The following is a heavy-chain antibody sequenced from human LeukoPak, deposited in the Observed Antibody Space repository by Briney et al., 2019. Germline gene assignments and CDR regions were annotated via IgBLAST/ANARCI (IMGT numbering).Heavy chain of an antibody. CDR2: VSGSGGNT. CDR1: GFTFNTYA. V-gene: IGHV3-23*01. J-gene: IGHJ6*02. D-gene: IGHD2-21*01. Sequence: GGSLRLSCAASGFTFNTYAISWVRQAPGKGLEWVSGVSGSGGNTYYTDSVKGRFTISRDNSKNTLYLEMNSLRAEDTAVYYCARDRCGDICFYGLDVWGQGTTVSVSS. CDR3: ARDRCGDICFYGLDV.